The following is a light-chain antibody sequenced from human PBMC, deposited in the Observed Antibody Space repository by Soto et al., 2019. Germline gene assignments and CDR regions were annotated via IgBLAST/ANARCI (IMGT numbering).Light chain of an antibody. J-gene: IGKJ1*01. CDR1: QTISNY. Sequence: DIQMTQSPSSLSASVGDRVTVTCRASQTISNYLNWYQQKPGKAPKLLIYTASSLQSGVPSRFIATGSWTDFTLTISSLQPEDSATYYCQQSYSTTRTFGQGTKVELK. V-gene: IGKV1-39*01. CDR3: QQSYSTTRT. CDR2: TAS.